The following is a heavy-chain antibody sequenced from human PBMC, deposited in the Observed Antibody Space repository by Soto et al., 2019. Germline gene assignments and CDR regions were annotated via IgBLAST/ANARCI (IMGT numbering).Heavy chain of an antibody. J-gene: IGHJ4*02. CDR2: MNTDGSTT. Sequence: EVQLVESGGGLVQPGGSLRLSCAASGFTFSNYWMHWVRQAPGKGPVWVSRMNTDGSTTNYADSVKGRFTISRDNAKNTLYLQTNRLGAEDTAVSYCARDLGGYASHWGQGTLVTVSS. CDR3: ARDLGGYASH. D-gene: IGHD3-16*01. CDR1: GFTFSNYW. V-gene: IGHV3-74*01.